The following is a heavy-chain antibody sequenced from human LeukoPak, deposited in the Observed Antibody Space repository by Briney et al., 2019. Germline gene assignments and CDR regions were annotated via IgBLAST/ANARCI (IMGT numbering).Heavy chain of an antibody. V-gene: IGHV4-39*01. CDR2: IHDTANT. CDR3: GRHQGSSTYLPFDY. Sequence: PSETLSLTCTVSGDSISSSGFYWGWIRQAPGKGPEWIGTIHDTANTYYNPSLKSRVSISVDTSKSEFSLRLRTVTAADAAVYYCGRHQGSSTYLPFDYWGQGTLVTVSS. J-gene: IGHJ4*02. CDR1: GDSISSSGFY. D-gene: IGHD2/OR15-2a*01.